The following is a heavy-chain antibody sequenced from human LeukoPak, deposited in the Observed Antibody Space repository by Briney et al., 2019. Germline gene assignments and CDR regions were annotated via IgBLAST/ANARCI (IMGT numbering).Heavy chain of an antibody. V-gene: IGHV3-20*04. CDR1: GFTFDDYA. Sequence: GGSLRLSCAASGFTFDDYAMNWVRHDPGRGLQWVSGINWSGGSTYYRDSVKGRLTISRDNAKNTLYLQMNSLRAEDTALYYCARVKGSGYRNSIDYWGQGTLVTVSS. CDR3: ARVKGSGYRNSIDY. CDR2: INWSGGST. D-gene: IGHD3-3*01. J-gene: IGHJ4*02.